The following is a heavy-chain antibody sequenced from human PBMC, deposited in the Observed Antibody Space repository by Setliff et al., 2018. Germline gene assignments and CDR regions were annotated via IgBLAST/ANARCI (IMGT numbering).Heavy chain of an antibody. D-gene: IGHD5-18*01. Sequence: SETLSLTCTVSGDSISNYYWIRQTAGKGLEWIGSIYAGEATYYNPSLKSRVTISVDTSKNQFSLKLSSVTAADTAVYYCAREHGYSYGQTYYYYGMDVWGQGTTVTVSS. CDR2: IYAGEAT. V-gene: IGHV4-4*07. CDR3: AREHGYSYGQTYYYYGMDV. CDR1: GDSISNYY. J-gene: IGHJ6*02.